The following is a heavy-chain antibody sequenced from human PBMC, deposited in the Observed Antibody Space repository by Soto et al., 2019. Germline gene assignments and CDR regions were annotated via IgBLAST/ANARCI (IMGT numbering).Heavy chain of an antibody. J-gene: IGHJ4*02. CDR3: ARTYSSSWYEGDFDY. Sequence: QVQLVESGGGVVQPGRSLRLSCAASGFTFSSYAMHWVRQAPGKGLEWVAVISYDGSNKYYADSVKGRFTISRDNSKNTLYLQMNSLRAEDTAVYYCARTYSSSWYEGDFDYWGQGTLVTVSS. D-gene: IGHD6-13*01. CDR1: GFTFSSYA. V-gene: IGHV3-30-3*01. CDR2: ISYDGSNK.